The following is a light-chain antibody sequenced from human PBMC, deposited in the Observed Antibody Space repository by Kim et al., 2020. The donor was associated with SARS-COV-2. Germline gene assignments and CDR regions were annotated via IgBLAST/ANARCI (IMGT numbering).Light chain of an antibody. V-gene: IGKV3-20*01. J-gene: IGKJ5*01. CDR3: QQYGGSPSLT. CDR1: QSVTRNN. Sequence: PGDGANLSWRASQSVTRNNLAWYQQRPGQAPRLLIYAASRRAAGIPDRCSGSGSGADFTLTISRLEPEDFAVYYCQQYGGSPSLTFGQGTRLEIK. CDR2: AAS.